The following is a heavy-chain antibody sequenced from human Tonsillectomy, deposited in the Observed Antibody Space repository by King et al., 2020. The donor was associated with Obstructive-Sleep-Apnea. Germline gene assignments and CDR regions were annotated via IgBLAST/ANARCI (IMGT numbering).Heavy chain of an antibody. Sequence: VQLVESGGGVVQPGRSLRLSCAASGITFSVYAMHWVRQAPGKGLEWVAVTSFDGNNKYYADSVKGRFTISRDNSKNTLYLHMSSLRAEDTAVYYCARESYFDVWSGNYTDYYYFGMDVWGQGTTVTVSS. V-gene: IGHV3-30*04. D-gene: IGHD3-3*01. CDR2: TSFDGNNK. J-gene: IGHJ6*02. CDR3: ARESYFDVWSGNYTDYYYFGMDV. CDR1: GITFSVYA.